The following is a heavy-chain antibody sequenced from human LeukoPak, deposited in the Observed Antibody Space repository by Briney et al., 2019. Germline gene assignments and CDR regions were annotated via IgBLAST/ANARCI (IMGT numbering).Heavy chain of an antibody. Sequence: SETLSLTCAVYGGSFSGYYWSWIRQPPGKGLEWIGEINHSGSTNYNPSLKSRVTISVDTSKNQFSLKLGSVTAADTAVYYCASHDFWSGPGGYWGQGTLVTVSS. CDR1: GGSFSGYY. CDR2: INHSGST. V-gene: IGHV4-34*01. D-gene: IGHD3-3*01. J-gene: IGHJ4*02. CDR3: ASHDFWSGPGGY.